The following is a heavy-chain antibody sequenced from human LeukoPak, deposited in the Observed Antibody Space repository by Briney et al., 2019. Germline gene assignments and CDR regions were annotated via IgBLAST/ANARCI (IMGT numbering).Heavy chain of an antibody. CDR3: ARRNYGSGSSNWFEP. CDR1: GGPISSSY. D-gene: IGHD3-10*01. J-gene: IGHJ5*02. V-gene: IGHV4-4*07. CDR2: IYTSGST. Sequence: PSETLSLTCTVSGGPISSSYWTCIRQPAGKGLEWIGRIYTSGSTNYNPSLKSRVTMSVDTSKNQFSLNLSSVTAADTAVYYCARRNYGSGSSNWFEPWGQGTLVTVSS.